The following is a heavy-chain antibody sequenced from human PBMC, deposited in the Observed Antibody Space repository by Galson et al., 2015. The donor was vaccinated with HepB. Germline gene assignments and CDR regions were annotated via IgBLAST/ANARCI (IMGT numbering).Heavy chain of an antibody. CDR1: GYTFTSYG. Sequence: SVKVSCKASGYTFTSYGISWVRQAPGQGLEWMGWISAYNGNTNYAQKLQGRVTMTTDTSTSTAYMELRSLRSDDTAVYYCARDSGGWYSEYFQHWGQGTLVTVSS. CDR3: ARDSGGWYSEYFQH. J-gene: IGHJ1*01. CDR2: ISAYNGNT. V-gene: IGHV1-18*04. D-gene: IGHD6-19*01.